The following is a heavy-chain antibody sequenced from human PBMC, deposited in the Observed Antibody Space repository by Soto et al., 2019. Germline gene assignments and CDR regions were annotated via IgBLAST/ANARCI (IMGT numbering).Heavy chain of an antibody. V-gene: IGHV3-23*01. CDR2: ISGSGGST. CDR1: GCNFSSYV. CDR3: AKLGRITIFGVVPN. Sequence: GGSLRLSCAASGCNFSSYVMSWVRQAPGKGLEWVSAISGSGGSTYYADSVKGRFTISRDNSKNTLYLQMNSLRAEDTAVYYCAKLGRITIFGVVPNWGQGTLVTVSS. J-gene: IGHJ4*02. D-gene: IGHD3-3*01.